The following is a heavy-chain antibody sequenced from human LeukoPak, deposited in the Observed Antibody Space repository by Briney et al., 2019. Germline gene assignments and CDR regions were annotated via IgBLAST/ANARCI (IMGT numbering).Heavy chain of an antibody. CDR3: ARDRPHGNDY. CDR2: IASDGSST. Sequence: GGSLRLSCAASGFTFSSYWMNWVRQAPGKGLVWVSRIASDGSSTTYADSVKGRFSISRDNAKNTLYLQMNSLRVEDTAVYYCARDRPHGNDYWGQGTLVTVSS. V-gene: IGHV3-74*01. J-gene: IGHJ4*02. D-gene: IGHD4-23*01. CDR1: GFTFSSYW.